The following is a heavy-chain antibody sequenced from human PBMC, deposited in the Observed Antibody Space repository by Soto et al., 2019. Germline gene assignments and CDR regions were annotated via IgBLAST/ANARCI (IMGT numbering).Heavy chain of an antibody. CDR3: TTGRDFSGGSCYGYYYQGLDV. CDR2: IKSNTDGGTT. V-gene: IGHV3-15*01. D-gene: IGHD2-15*01. CDR1: GFTFNKAW. Sequence: EVQLVESGGGLVKPGGSLRLSCTASGFTFNKAWMSWVRRAPGKELEWVGRIKSNTDGGTTDYGAPVKGRFSISRDDSKNTLYLQMSSLKTEDTAVYFCTTGRDFSGGSCYGYYYQGLDVWGQGTTGIVSS. J-gene: IGHJ6*02.